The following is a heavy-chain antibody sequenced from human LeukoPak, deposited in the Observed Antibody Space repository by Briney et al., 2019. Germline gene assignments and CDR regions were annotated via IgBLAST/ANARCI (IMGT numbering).Heavy chain of an antibody. CDR2: IYYSGST. D-gene: IGHD2-21*02. V-gene: IGHV4-39*01. CDR1: GGSISSSSYY. J-gene: IGHJ4*02. CDR3: ARGRLAYCGDDCYQYYFDY. Sequence: SETLSLTCTVSGGSISSSSYYWGWIRQPPGKGLEWIGSIYYSGSTYYNPSLKSRVTISVDTSKNQYSLKLSSVTAADTAVYYCARGRLAYCGDDCYQYYFDYWGQGTLVTVSS.